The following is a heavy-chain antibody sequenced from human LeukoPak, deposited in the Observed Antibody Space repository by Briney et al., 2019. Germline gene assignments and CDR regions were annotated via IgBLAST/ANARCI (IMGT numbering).Heavy chain of an antibody. CDR1: GGPISSSSYY. D-gene: IGHD6-13*01. CDR3: ARLGLSSSWVIDY. CDR2: IYYSGST. V-gene: IGHV4-39*01. J-gene: IGHJ4*02. Sequence: SETLSLTCTVSGGPISSSSYYWGWIRQPPGKGLEWIGSIYYSGSTYYNPSLKSRVTISVDTSKNQFSLKLSSVTAADTAVYYCARLGLSSSWVIDYWGQGTLVTVSS.